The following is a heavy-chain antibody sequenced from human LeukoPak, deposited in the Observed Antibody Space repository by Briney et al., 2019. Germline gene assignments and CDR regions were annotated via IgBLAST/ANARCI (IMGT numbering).Heavy chain of an antibody. Sequence: GGSLRLSCAASGFTFSSYEMNWVRQAPGKVLEWVSYISRSGSNKHYADSVKGRFTTSRDNAKNSLYLQMNSLRAEDTAVYYCARDFGSTTVAPDYFDYWGQGTLVTVSS. J-gene: IGHJ4*02. D-gene: IGHD4-17*01. CDR1: GFTFSSYE. V-gene: IGHV3-48*03. CDR3: ARDFGSTTVAPDYFDY. CDR2: ISRSGSNK.